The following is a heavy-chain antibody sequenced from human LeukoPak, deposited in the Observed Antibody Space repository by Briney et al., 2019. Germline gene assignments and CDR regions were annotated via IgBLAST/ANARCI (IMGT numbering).Heavy chain of an antibody. Sequence: GGSLRLSCAASEFTFSSYAMHWVRQAPGKGLEWVAVISYDGSNKYYADSVKGRFTISRDNSKNTLYLQMNSLRAEDTAVYYCAREGRIQLWLRGHYYYYYMDVWGKGTTVTVSS. CDR1: EFTFSSYA. CDR2: ISYDGSNK. D-gene: IGHD5-18*01. J-gene: IGHJ6*03. V-gene: IGHV3-30*04. CDR3: AREGRIQLWLRGHYYYYYMDV.